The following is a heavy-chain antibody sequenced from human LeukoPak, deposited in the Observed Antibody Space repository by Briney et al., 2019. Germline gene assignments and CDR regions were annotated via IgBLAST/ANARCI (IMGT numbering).Heavy chain of an antibody. D-gene: IGHD2-8*01. CDR2: INNDGSST. CDR1: GFTFSSYW. CDR3: ARALIGYYFDY. V-gene: IGHV3-74*01. J-gene: IGHJ4*02. Sequence: GGSPSHPCAASGFTFSSYWLRCVRQAPGKGLVWVSCINNDGSSTSYADSVKGRFTISRDNAKNTLYLQMNSLRAEDTAVYYCARALIGYYFDYWGQGTLVTVSS.